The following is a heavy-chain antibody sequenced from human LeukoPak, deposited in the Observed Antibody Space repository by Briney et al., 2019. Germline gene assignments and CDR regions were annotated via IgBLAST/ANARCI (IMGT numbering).Heavy chain of an antibody. J-gene: IGHJ4*02. Sequence: SGGSLRLSCAASGFTFSSYAMSWVRQAPGKGLEWGSAISGRGGSTYYADSVKGRFTISRDNSKNTLYLQMNSLRAEDTAVYYCAKDDYDSSGYYRSGGSRFDYWGQGTLVTVSS. CDR1: GFTFSSYA. CDR2: ISGRGGST. D-gene: IGHD3-22*01. CDR3: AKDDYDSSGYYRSGGSRFDY. V-gene: IGHV3-23*01.